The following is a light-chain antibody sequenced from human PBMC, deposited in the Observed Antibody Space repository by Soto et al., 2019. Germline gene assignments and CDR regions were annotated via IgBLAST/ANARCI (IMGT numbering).Light chain of an antibody. V-gene: IGKV3-20*01. Sequence: EIVLTQSPATLSLSPGERATLSCRASQSVSSYLAWYQQKPGQAPRLLIYGASSRATGIPDRFSGSGSGTDFTLTISRLEPEDFAVYYCQQYGSSPYTFGQGTKV. J-gene: IGKJ2*01. CDR3: QQYGSSPYT. CDR2: GAS. CDR1: QSVSSY.